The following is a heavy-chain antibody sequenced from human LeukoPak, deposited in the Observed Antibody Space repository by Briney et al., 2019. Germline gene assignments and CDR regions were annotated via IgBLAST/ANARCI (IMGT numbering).Heavy chain of an antibody. CDR2: IYTSGST. Sequence: SETLSLTCTVSGGSISSYYWSWIRQPAGKGLEWIGRIYTSGSTNYNPSLKSRVTISVDTSKNQFSLKLSSVTAADTAVYYCARAHFDWLFNWFDPWGQGTLVTVSS. CDR3: ARAHFDWLFNWFDP. CDR1: GGSISSYY. D-gene: IGHD3-9*01. V-gene: IGHV4-4*07. J-gene: IGHJ5*02.